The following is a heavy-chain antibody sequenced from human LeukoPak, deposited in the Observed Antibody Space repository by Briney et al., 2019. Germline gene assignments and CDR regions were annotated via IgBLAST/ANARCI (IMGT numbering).Heavy chain of an antibody. CDR2: ISGSGSTI. V-gene: IGHV3-48*03. Sequence: GGSLRLSCAASGFTFSSYEMNWVRQAPGKGLEWVSYISGSGSTIYYADSVKGRFTISRDNAKNSLYLQMNSLRAEDTAVYYCARDRAWASDIWGQGTMVTVSS. CDR1: GFTFSSYE. CDR3: ARDRAWASDI. J-gene: IGHJ3*02. D-gene: IGHD3-10*01.